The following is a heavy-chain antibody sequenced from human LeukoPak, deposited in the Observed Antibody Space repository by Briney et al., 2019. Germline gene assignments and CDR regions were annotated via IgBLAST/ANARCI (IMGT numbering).Heavy chain of an antibody. J-gene: IGHJ4*02. D-gene: IGHD3-10*01. CDR1: QFAFSTYG. CDR3: AKPASGSPPTQFDY. CDR2: IQFDGNNK. V-gene: IGHV3-30*02. Sequence: AGGSLRLSCAASQFAFSTYGMHWVRQAPGKGLEWVAYIQFDGNNKKYADSVKGRFTISRDNSKSTLYLQINSLKTDDTAVYYCAKPASGSPPTQFDYWGQGTLVTVSS.